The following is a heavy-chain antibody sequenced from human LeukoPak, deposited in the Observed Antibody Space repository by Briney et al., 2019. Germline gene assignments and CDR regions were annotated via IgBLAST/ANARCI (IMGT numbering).Heavy chain of an antibody. CDR3: AKGVSGSGSFYYYYMDV. J-gene: IGHJ6*03. Sequence: GGSLRLSCAASGFTFRSYGMHWVRQAPGKGLEWVAFIRYDGSNKYYADSVKGRFTISRDNSKNTLYLQMNSLRAEDTAVYYCAKGVSGSGSFYYYYMDVWGKGTTVTVSS. CDR1: GFTFRSYG. D-gene: IGHD3-10*01. CDR2: IRYDGSNK. V-gene: IGHV3-30*02.